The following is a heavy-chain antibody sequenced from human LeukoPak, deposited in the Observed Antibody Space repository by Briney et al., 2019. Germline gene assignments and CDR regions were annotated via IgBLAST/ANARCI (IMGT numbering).Heavy chain of an antibody. Sequence: GGSLRLSCAASGFTFSSYEMNWVRQAPGKGLEWVSYISSSGSTIYYADSVKGRFTISRDNAKNSLYLQMNSLRAEDTAVYYCARDLAGHYDFWSVRGVTYGMDVWGQGTTVTVSS. CDR1: GFTFSSYE. CDR2: ISSSGSTI. V-gene: IGHV3-48*03. J-gene: IGHJ6*02. CDR3: ARDLAGHYDFWSVRGVTYGMDV. D-gene: IGHD3-3*01.